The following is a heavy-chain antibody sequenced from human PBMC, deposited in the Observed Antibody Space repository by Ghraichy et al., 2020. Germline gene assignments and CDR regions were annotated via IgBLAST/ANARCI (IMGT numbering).Heavy chain of an antibody. CDR2: IYWDDDK. V-gene: IGHV2-5*02. D-gene: IGHD6-19*01. CDR3: AHGPKYSSGWYFDY. J-gene: IGHJ4*02. Sequence: SGPTLVKPTQTLTLTCTFSGFSLSTRGVGVGWIRQPPGKSLEWLALIYWDDDKRYSPSLKSRLTITKDTSKNQVVLTMTNMDPVDTATYYCAHGPKYSSGWYFDYWGQGTLVTVSS. CDR1: GFSLSTRGVG.